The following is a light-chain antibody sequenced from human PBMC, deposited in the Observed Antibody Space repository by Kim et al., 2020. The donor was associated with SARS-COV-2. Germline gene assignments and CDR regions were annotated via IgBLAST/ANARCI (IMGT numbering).Light chain of an antibody. J-gene: IGKJ1*01. Sequence: DIQTTQSPSSLSASVGDRVTITCRASQDFNDYLAWFQQKPGKAPKSLIYAASRLQSGVPSRFSGSGSGTEFTLTISNLQPEDFATYYCQQYKYYQRTFGQGTKVDIK. CDR1: QDFNDY. CDR2: AAS. V-gene: IGKV1-16*01. CDR3: QQYKYYQRT.